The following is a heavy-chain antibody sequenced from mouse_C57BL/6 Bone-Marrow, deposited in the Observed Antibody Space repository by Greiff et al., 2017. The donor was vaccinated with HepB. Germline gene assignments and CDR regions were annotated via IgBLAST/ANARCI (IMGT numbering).Heavy chain of an antibody. V-gene: IGHV1-69*01. D-gene: IGHD1-2*01. CDR2: IDPSDSYT. J-gene: IGHJ1*03. Sequence: QVQLQQSGAELVMPLASVKPSCKASGYTFTSYWMHWVKQRPGQGLEWIGEIDPSDSYTNYNQKFKGKSTLTVDKSSSPAYMQLSSLTSEDSAVYYCERFVINDYGHCSLHVWGTGTTVTVSS. CDR1: GYTFTSYW. CDR3: ERFVINDYGHCSLHV.